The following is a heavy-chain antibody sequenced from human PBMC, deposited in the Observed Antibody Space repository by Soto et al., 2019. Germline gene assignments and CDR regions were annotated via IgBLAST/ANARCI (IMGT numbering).Heavy chain of an antibody. CDR3: ARRSPYSSGPKGTYYFDY. D-gene: IGHD6-19*01. Sequence: QLQLQESGPGLVKPSETLSLTCTVSGGSISSSSYYWGWIRQPPGKGLEWIGSIYYSGSTYYNPSLKSQVTISVDTSKNQFSLKLSSVTAADTAVYYCARRSPYSSGPKGTYYFDYWGQGTLVTVSS. V-gene: IGHV4-39*01. CDR2: IYYSGST. CDR1: GGSISSSSYY. J-gene: IGHJ4*02.